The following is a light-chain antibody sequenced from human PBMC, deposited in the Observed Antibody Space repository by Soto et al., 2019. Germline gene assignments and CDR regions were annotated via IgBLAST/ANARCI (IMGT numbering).Light chain of an antibody. CDR1: SSNIGSNT. CDR3: AAGDDSLNGYV. Sequence: QSVLTQPPSASGTPGQRVTISCSGSSSNIGSNTVNWYQQLPGTAPKLLVHSNNQRPSGVPDRFSGSKSGTSASLAISGLQSEDEADYFCAAGDDSLNGYVFGTGTKVTVL. V-gene: IGLV1-44*01. CDR2: SNN. J-gene: IGLJ1*01.